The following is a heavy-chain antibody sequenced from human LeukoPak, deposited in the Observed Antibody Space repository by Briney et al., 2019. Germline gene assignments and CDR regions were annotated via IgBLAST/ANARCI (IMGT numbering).Heavy chain of an antibody. J-gene: IGHJ4*02. Sequence: SETLSLTCTVSGGSISSYYWSWIRQPPGKGLEWIGYVYYSGSTNYNPSLKSRVTISVDTSKNQFSLKLSSVTAAGTAVYYCARSPTAYYDFWSGPDYWGQGTLVTVSS. CDR2: VYYSGST. CDR3: ARSPTAYYDFWSGPDY. D-gene: IGHD3-3*01. CDR1: GGSISSYY. V-gene: IGHV4-59*01.